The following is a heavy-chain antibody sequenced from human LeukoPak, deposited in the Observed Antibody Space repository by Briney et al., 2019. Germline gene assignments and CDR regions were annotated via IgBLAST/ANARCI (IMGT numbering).Heavy chain of an antibody. CDR1: GGSISSSSYY. D-gene: IGHD1-26*01. Sequence: SETLSLTCTVSGGSISSSSYYWGWIRQPPGKGLEWIGSIYYSGSTYYNPSLKSRVTMSVDTSKNQFSLKLSSVTAADTAVYYCAGESGSYHPRAFDIWGQGTMVTVSS. CDR3: AGESGSYHPRAFDI. V-gene: IGHV4-39*02. J-gene: IGHJ3*02. CDR2: IYYSGST.